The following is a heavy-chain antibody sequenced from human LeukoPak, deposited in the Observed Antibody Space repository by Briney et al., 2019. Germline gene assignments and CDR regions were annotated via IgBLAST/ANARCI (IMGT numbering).Heavy chain of an antibody. Sequence: KPSETLSLTCTVSGGSISSYYWSWIRQPPGKGLEWIGYIYYSGSTNYNPSLKSRVTISVDTSKNQFSLKLSSVTAADTAVYYCARGPPLHDYGDYWGQGTLVTVSS. V-gene: IGHV4-59*01. J-gene: IGHJ4*02. D-gene: IGHD4-11*01. CDR2: IYYSGST. CDR3: ARGPPLHDYGDY. CDR1: GGSISSYY.